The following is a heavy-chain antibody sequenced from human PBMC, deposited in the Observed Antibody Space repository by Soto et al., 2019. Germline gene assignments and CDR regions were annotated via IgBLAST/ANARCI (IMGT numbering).Heavy chain of an antibody. CDR3: ARFAAGYCSSTSCYKNYYYYYMDV. CDR1: GGSISSGGYY. D-gene: IGHD2-2*02. CDR2: IYYSGST. V-gene: IGHV4-31*03. Sequence: SETLSLTCTVSGGSISSGGYYWSWIRQHPGKGLEWIGYIYYSGSTYYNPSLKSRVTISVDTSKNQFSLKLSSVTAADTAVYYCARFAAGYCSSTSCYKNYYYYYMDVWGKGTTVTVSS. J-gene: IGHJ6*03.